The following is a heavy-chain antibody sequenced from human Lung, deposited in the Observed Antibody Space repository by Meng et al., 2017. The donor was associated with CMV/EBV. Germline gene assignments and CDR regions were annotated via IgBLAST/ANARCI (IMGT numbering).Heavy chain of an antibody. CDR2: IWNDGSIK. V-gene: IGHV3-33*06. CDR1: GFTFSSYG. J-gene: IGHJ6*02. CDR3: AKAQFGRYFDGRDGMDV. D-gene: IGHD3-9*01. Sequence: SCAASGFTFSSYGMHWVRQAPGKGLEWVAVIWNDGSIKYYADSVKGRFTISRDNSKNTLYLQMYSLRADDTAVYHCAKAQFGRYFDGRDGMDVWXQGTTVTVSS.